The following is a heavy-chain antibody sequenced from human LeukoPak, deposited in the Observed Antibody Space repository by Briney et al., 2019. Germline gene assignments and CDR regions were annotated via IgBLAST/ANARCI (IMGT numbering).Heavy chain of an antibody. D-gene: IGHD3-22*01. V-gene: IGHV4-61*02. CDR3: ARVSYDSSGYYPRLDAFDI. CDR2: ISSSGST. J-gene: IGHJ3*02. Sequence: KASETLSLTCTVSGDSISSGDYYWSWIRQPAGKGLEWIGRISSSGSTNYNPSLESRVTISVDTSKNQFSLKLSSVTAADTAVYYCARVSYDSSGYYPRLDAFDIWGQGTMVTVSS. CDR1: GDSISSGDYY.